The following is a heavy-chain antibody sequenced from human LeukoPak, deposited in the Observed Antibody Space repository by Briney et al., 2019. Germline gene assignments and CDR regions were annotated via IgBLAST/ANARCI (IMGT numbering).Heavy chain of an antibody. D-gene: IGHD3-22*01. CDR2: INHSGST. J-gene: IGHJ4*02. CDR1: GGSFSGYY. CDR3: ARGWRFYDSSGYLVY. V-gene: IGHV4-34*01. Sequence: PSETLSLTCAVYGGSFSGYYWSWIRQPPGKGLEWIGEINHSGSTNYNPSPKSRVTISVDTSKNQFSLKLSSVTAADTAVYYCARGWRFYDSSGYLVYWGQGTLVTVSS.